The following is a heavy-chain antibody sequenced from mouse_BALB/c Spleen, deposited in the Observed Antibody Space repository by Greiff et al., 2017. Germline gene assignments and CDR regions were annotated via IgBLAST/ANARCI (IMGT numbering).Heavy chain of an antibody. Sequence: ESGPGLVKPSQSLSLTCSVTGYSIPSGYYWNWIRQFPGNKLEWMGYISYDGSNNYNPSLKNRISITRDTSKNQFFLKLNSVTTEDTATYYCAREGGWDGAMDYWGQGTSVTVSS. D-gene: IGHD4-1*01. CDR3: AREGGWDGAMDY. J-gene: IGHJ4*01. CDR2: ISYDGSN. CDR1: GYSIPSGYY. V-gene: IGHV3-6*02.